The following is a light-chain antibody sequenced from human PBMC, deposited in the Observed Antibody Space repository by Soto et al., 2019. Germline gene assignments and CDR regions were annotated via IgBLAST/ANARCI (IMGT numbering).Light chain of an antibody. V-gene: IGKV3-11*01. Sequence: EIVLTQSQATLSLSPGERATLSCWASQSVNRYLVWYQQKPGQAPRLLMYDASKRATGIPARFSGSGSGTNFTLTISSLGPEDFAIYSCQQRDIWPWTFRQGTKGISN. CDR2: DAS. CDR1: QSVNRY. CDR3: QQRDIWPWT. J-gene: IGKJ1*01.